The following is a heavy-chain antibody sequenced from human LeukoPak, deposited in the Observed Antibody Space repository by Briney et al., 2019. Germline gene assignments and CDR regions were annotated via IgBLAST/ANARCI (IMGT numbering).Heavy chain of an antibody. CDR2: IYYSGST. CDR1: GGSISSYY. V-gene: IGHV4-59*01. D-gene: IGHD5-24*01. CDR3: ARESGWLHSYYYYYYMDV. J-gene: IGHJ6*03. Sequence: PSETLSLTCTVSGGSISSYYWSWIRQPSGKGLEWIGYIYYSGSTNYNPSLKSRVTISVDTSKNQFSLKLSSVTAADTAVYYCARESGWLHSYYYYYYMDVWGKGTTVTVSS.